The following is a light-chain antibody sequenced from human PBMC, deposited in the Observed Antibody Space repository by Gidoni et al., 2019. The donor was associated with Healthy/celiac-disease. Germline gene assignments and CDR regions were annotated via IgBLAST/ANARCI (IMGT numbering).Light chain of an antibody. CDR2: GAS. CDR1: QSVSSN. Sequence: EIVMTQPPATLSVSPGERATLSCRASQSVSSNLAWYQQKPGQAPRLLIYGASTRATGIPARFSGSGSGTEFTLTISSLQSEDFAVYYCQQYNNWLPLTFGGGTKVEIK. CDR3: QQYNNWLPLT. V-gene: IGKV3-15*01. J-gene: IGKJ4*01.